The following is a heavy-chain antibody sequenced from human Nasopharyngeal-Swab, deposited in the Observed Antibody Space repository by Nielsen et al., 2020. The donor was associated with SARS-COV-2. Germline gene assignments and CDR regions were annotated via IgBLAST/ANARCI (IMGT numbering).Heavy chain of an antibody. CDR2: IIPIFGTA. J-gene: IGHJ4*02. Sequence: WVRQAPGQGLEWMGGIIPIFGTANYAQKFQGRVTITADESTSTAYMELSSLRSEDTAMYYCATPQTDDGGNYFDYWGQGTLVTVSS. V-gene: IGHV1-69*01. CDR3: ATPQTDDGGNYFDY. D-gene: IGHD3-16*01.